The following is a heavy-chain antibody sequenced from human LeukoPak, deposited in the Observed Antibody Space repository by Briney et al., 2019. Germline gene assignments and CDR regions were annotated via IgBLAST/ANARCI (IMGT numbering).Heavy chain of an antibody. CDR1: GGSFSGYY. Sequence: SETLSLTCAVYGGSFSGYYWNWIRQPPGKGLEWIGEINHSGSTNYNPSLKSRVSISVDKSKNQSSLKLSSVTDADTAVYYCARGYYFYDSSGPVSAYWGQGTLVTVSS. D-gene: IGHD3-22*01. J-gene: IGHJ4*02. CDR3: ARGYYFYDSSGPVSAY. CDR2: INHSGST. V-gene: IGHV4-34*01.